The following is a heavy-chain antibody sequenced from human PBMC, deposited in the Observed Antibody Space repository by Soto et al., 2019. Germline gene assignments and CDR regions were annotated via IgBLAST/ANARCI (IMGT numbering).Heavy chain of an antibody. CDR2: IYHSGST. Sequence: QVQXQESGPGLVKPSGTLSLTCAVSXXXXXXXXXXXXXXXXPXKGLEWIGEIYHSGSTNYNPSLKSRVTISVDKSKNQFSLKLSSVTAXXTXXXXXAXXXXXXXXXGXXXPWGQGTLVTVSS. CDR3: AXXXXXXXXXGXXXP. J-gene: IGHJ5*02. CDR1: XXXXXXXXX. V-gene: IGHV4-4*02.